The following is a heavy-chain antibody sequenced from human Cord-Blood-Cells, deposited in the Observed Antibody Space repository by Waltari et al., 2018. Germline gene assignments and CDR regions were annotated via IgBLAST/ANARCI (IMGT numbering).Heavy chain of an antibody. CDR1: GYTLPEFS. V-gene: IGHV1-24*01. CDR3: ATGKVSVVISSPTFDY. J-gene: IGHJ4*02. Sequence: QVQLVQPGAEVKKPGASVKVSCRVSGYTLPEFSMHWVRQAPGKGLEWMGGFDPEDGETIYAQKFQGRVTMTEDTSTDTAYMELSSLRSEDTAVYYCATGKVSVVISSPTFDYWGQGTLVTVSS. CDR2: FDPEDGET. D-gene: IGHD3-22*01.